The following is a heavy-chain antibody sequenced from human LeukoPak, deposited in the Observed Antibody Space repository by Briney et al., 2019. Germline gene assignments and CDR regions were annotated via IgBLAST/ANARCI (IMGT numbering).Heavy chain of an antibody. CDR2: INTNTGDP. CDR1: GYTFTSYA. D-gene: IGHD3-16*02. V-gene: IGHV7-4-1*02. CDR3: ARDYGYDYVWGSYRRFDY. J-gene: IGHJ4*02. Sequence: ASVKVSCKASGYTFTSYAMNWVRQAPGQGLEWMGWINTNTGDPTYAQGFTGRFVFSLDTSVSTAYLQISSLKAEDTAVYYCARDYGYDYVWGSYRRFDYWGQGTLVTVSS.